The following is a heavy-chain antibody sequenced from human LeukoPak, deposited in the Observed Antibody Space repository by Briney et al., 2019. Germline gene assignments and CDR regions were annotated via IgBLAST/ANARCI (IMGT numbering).Heavy chain of an antibody. Sequence: PGGSLRFSCVASGFTFDDYAMHWVRPAPGKGLEWVSLIRGDGASTYYADSVKGRFTISRDNSKISLYLQMDSLRTEDTALYYCAKDRYSGSFDPWGQGTLVTVSS. V-gene: IGHV3-43*02. CDR2: IRGDGAST. CDR3: AKDRYSGSFDP. CDR1: GFTFDDYA. J-gene: IGHJ5*02. D-gene: IGHD1-26*01.